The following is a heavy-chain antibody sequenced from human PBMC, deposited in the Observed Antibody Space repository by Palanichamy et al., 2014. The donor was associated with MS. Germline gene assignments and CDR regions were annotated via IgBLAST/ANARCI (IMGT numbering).Heavy chain of an antibody. Sequence: GKGLEWVSSITSSSTYIYNADSVKGRFTISRDNAKNSLYLQMDSLRAEDTAVYYCARDSELAAGYFDYWGRGALVTVSS. CDR3: ARDSELAAGYFDY. J-gene: IGHJ4*02. CDR2: ITSSSTYI. D-gene: IGHD6-25*01. V-gene: IGHV3-21*01.